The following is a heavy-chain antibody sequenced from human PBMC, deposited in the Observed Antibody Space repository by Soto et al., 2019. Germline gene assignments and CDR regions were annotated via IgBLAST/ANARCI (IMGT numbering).Heavy chain of an antibody. D-gene: IGHD1-26*01. V-gene: IGHV1-18*01. CDR3: ARHWLSGSSYY. CDR2: ISAYNGNT. CDR1: GYTFTSYG. J-gene: IGHJ4*02. Sequence: ASVKVSCKASGYTFTSYGISWVRQAPGQGLEWMGWISAYNGNTNYAQKLQGRVTMTTDTSISTAYMELSSLRSEDTAVYYCARHWLSGSSYYWGQGTLVTVSS.